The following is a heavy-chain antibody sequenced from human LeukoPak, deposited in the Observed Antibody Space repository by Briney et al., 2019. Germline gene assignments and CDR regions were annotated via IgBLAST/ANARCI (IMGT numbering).Heavy chain of an antibody. CDR1: GGSISSYY. D-gene: IGHD3-3*01. CDR2: IYSSGST. Sequence: SETLSLTCTVSGGSISSYYWSWIRQPAGKGLEWIGRIYSSGSTNYNPSLKSRVTMSVDTSKNQFSLKLSSVTAADTAAYYCARGGFLEWLKGFDPWGQGTLVTVSS. J-gene: IGHJ5*02. CDR3: ARGGFLEWLKGFDP. V-gene: IGHV4-4*07.